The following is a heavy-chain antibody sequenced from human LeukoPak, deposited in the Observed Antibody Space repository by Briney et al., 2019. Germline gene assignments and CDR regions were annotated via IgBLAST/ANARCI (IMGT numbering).Heavy chain of an antibody. J-gene: IGHJ5*02. CDR1: GGSISSGSYY. V-gene: IGHV4-61*02. Sequence: PSETLSLTCTVSGGSISSGSYYWSWIRQPAGKGLEWIGRIYTSGSTNYNPSLKSRVTISVDTSKNQFSLKLSSATAADTAVYYCARAPGWGWFDPWGQGTLVTVSS. CDR3: ARAPGWGWFDP. D-gene: IGHD1-26*01. CDR2: IYTSGST.